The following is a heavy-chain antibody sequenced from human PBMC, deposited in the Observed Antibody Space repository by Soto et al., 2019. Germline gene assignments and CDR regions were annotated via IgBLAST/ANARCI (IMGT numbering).Heavy chain of an antibody. J-gene: IGHJ4*02. V-gene: IGHV3-7*03. D-gene: IGHD2-2*01. CDR2: IKFDGSEK. CDR3: VKDGGYCSSSTCYSPRNHYFDS. CDR1: GFTFSSYA. Sequence: PGGSLRLSCAASGFTFSSYAMSWVRQSPGKGPEWVANIKFDGSEKQYVDSVRGRFTISRDNSRNSLFLQMNSLRAGDKAVYYCVKDGGYCSSSTCYSPRNHYFDSWGQGTLVTVSS.